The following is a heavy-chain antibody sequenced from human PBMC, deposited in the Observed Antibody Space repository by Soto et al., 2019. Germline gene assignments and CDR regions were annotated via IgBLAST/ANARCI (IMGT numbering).Heavy chain of an antibody. CDR3: ARDLKRGQQLVPDYHGGIDY. J-gene: IGHJ4*02. CDR1: GYTFTGYY. Sequence: QVQLVQSGAEVKKLGASVKVSCKASGYTFTGYYMHWVRQAPGQGLEWMGWINPNSGGTNYAQKFQGRVTMTRDTSISTAYMELSRLRSDDTAVYYCARDLKRGQQLVPDYHGGIDYWGQGTLVTVSS. CDR2: INPNSGGT. D-gene: IGHD6-13*01. V-gene: IGHV1-2*02.